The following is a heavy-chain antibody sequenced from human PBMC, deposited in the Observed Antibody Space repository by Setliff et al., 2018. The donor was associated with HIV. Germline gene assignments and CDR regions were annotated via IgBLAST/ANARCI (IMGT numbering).Heavy chain of an antibody. Sequence: GGSLRLSCAAPGFTFMNYAMSWVRQAPGKGLAWVSTISGSGGNTYYADSVKGRFTISRDNSNNMLFLQMNSLRTEDTAVYYCARSGGDCSGISCYSLRFDPWGHGTLVTVSS. CDR1: GFTFMNYA. V-gene: IGHV3-23*01. CDR3: ARSGGDCSGISCYSLRFDP. J-gene: IGHJ5*02. D-gene: IGHD2-15*01. CDR2: ISGSGGNT.